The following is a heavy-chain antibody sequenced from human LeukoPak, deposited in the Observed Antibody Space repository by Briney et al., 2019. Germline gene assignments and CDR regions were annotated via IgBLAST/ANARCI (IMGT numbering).Heavy chain of an antibody. CDR1: GYTFSTSA. V-gene: IGHV1-3*01. CDR2: INAANGNT. Sequence: ASVKVSCKASGYTFSTSAMHWVRQAPGQSLEWMGWINAANGNTKYSQKFQGRVTITGDTSASTVYMELTSLRSEDTAVYYCARASQLRDGYATWGQGTLVTVSS. J-gene: IGHJ4*02. CDR3: ARASQLRDGYAT. D-gene: IGHD5-24*01.